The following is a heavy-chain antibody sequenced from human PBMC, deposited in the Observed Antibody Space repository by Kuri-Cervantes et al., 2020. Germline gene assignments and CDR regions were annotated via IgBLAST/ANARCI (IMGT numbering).Heavy chain of an antibody. CDR1: GGSISSSSYY. V-gene: IGHV3-11*04. D-gene: IGHD6-13*01. CDR3: ARDVKDSSSWYGYYYYGMDV. CDR2: ISNSGSII. J-gene: IGHJ6*02. Sequence: LSLTCSVSGGSISSSSYYWGWIRQPPGKGLERVSYISNSGSIIYYADSVKGRFTISRDNAKNSLYLQMNSLRAEDTAVYYCARDVKDSSSWYGYYYYGMDVWGQGTTVTVSS.